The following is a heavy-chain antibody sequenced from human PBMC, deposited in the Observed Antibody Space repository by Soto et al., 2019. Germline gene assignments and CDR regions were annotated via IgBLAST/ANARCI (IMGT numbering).Heavy chain of an antibody. CDR3: AKGVAGTGFAFDI. D-gene: IGHD6-19*01. CDR2: ISWNSGSI. Sequence: GGSLRLSCAASGFTFDDYAMHWVRQAPGKGLEWVSGISWNSGSIGYADSVKGRFTISRDNAKNSLYLQMNSLRAEDTALYYCAKGVAGTGFAFDIWGQGTMVTVSS. CDR1: GFTFDDYA. V-gene: IGHV3-9*01. J-gene: IGHJ3*02.